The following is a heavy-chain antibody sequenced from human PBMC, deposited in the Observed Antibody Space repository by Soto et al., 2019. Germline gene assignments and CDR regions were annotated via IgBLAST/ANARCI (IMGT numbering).Heavy chain of an antibody. CDR2: IKQDGSEK. Sequence: EVQLVESGGGLVQPGGSLRLSCAASGFTFSSYWMSWVRQAPGKGLEWVANIKQDGSEKYYVDSVKGRFTISRDNAKNXLXVXGNSLRAEDTAVYYCARDSYYYDSSGYYPKDNWFDPWGQGTLVTVSS. J-gene: IGHJ5*02. CDR3: ARDSYYYDSSGYYPKDNWFDP. D-gene: IGHD3-22*01. CDR1: GFTFSSYW. V-gene: IGHV3-7*01.